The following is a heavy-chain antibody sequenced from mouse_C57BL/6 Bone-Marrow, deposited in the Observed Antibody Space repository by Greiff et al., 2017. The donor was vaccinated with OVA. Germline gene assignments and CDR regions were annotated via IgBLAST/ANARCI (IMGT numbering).Heavy chain of an antibody. V-gene: IGHV1-66*01. J-gene: IGHJ1*03. Sequence: VQLQESGPELVKPGASVKISCKASGYSFTSYYIHWVKQRPGQGLEWIGWIYPGSGNTKYNEKFKGKATLTADTSSSTAYMQLSSLTSEDSAVYYCARGSNYRYFDVWGTGTTVTVSS. D-gene: IGHD2-5*01. CDR2: IYPGSGNT. CDR1: GYSFTSYY. CDR3: ARGSNYRYFDV.